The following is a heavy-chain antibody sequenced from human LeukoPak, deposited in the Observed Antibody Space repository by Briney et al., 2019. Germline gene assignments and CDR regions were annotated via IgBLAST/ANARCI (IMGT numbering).Heavy chain of an antibody. V-gene: IGHV3-21*06. J-gene: IGHJ4*02. CDR2: ITSGGGYT. CDR1: GFPFSTYN. D-gene: IGHD3-9*01. Sequence: GGSLRLSCAASGFPFSTYNMNWVRQAPGKGLEGGSSITSGGGYTYYADSVKGRFTTSRDNAKNSLSLRLDSLRAEDTAVYYCARGHYDVLTSSYKWTPDYWGQGTLVTVSS. CDR3: ARGHYDVLTSSYKWTPDY.